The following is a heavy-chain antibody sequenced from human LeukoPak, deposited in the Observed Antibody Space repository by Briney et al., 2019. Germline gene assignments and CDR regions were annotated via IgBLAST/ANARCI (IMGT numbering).Heavy chain of an antibody. Sequence: GGSLRLSCAAFGLTVSINYMNWVRQTPGNGVEWAAVIYSGGATYYADPVTGRFTISRDNSKNALYPQMNSLRPEDTAVYYCVRQMGMGVDSWGQGTVVTVAS. CDR3: VRQMGMGVDS. J-gene: IGHJ4*02. CDR1: GLTVSINY. V-gene: IGHV3-53*01. D-gene: IGHD3-16*01. CDR2: IYSGGAT.